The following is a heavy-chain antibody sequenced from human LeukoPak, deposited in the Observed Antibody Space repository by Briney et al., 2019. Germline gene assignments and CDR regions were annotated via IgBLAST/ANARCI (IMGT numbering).Heavy chain of an antibody. CDR2: INHSGST. J-gene: IGHJ4*02. CDR1: GGSFSGYY. D-gene: IGHD3-3*01. Sequence: SETLSLTCAVYGGSFSGYYWSWIRQPPGKGLEWIGEINHSGSTSYNPSLKSRVTISVDTSKNQFSLKLSSVTAADTAVYYCARGLFFGVVPYDYWGQGTLVTVSS. V-gene: IGHV4-34*01. CDR3: ARGLFFGVVPYDY.